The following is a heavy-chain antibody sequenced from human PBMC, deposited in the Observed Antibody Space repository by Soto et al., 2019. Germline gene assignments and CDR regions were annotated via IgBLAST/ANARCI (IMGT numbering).Heavy chain of an antibody. V-gene: IGHV4-59*01. CDR3: ARALGTTRWAFDI. CDR2: IYYSGST. CDR1: GGSISSYY. D-gene: IGHD1-1*01. Sequence: SETLSLTCTVSGGSISSYYWSWIRQPPGKGLEWIGYIYYSGSTNYNPSLKSRVTISVDTSKNQFSLKLSSVTAADTAVYYCARALGTTRWAFDIWGQGTMVTVSS. J-gene: IGHJ3*02.